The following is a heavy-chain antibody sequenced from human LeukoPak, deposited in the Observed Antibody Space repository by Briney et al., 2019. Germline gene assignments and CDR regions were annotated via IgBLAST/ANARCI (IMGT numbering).Heavy chain of an antibody. CDR2: IYTSGST. V-gene: IGHV4-61*02. CDR1: GGSISSSSYY. Sequence: TSETLSLTCTVSGGSISSSSYYWSWIRQPAGKGLEWIGRIYTSGSTNYNPSLKSRVTMSVDTSKDQFSLKLSSVTAADTAVYYCARTLHREYCSSTSCFRANDAFDIWGQGTMVTVSS. CDR3: ARTLHREYCSSTSCFRANDAFDI. J-gene: IGHJ3*02. D-gene: IGHD2-2*01.